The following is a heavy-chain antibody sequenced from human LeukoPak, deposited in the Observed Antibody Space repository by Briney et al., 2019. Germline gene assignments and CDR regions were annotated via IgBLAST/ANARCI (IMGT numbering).Heavy chain of an antibody. J-gene: IGHJ4*02. CDR1: GFTFSDYS. CDR3: ARGPTLIGVTGTWPLDC. CDR2: ISTGSSYK. D-gene: IGHD6-19*01. Sequence: GGSLRLSCAASGFTFSDYSMKWVRQAPGKGLEWVSSISTGSSYKYYGDSAKGRFTISRDNAKNSLYLQMNSLRAEDTAVYYCARGPTLIGVTGTWPLDCWGQGTLVIVSS. V-gene: IGHV3-21*01.